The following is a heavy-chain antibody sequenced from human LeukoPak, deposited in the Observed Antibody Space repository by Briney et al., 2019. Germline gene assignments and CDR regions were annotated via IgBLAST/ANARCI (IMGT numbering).Heavy chain of an antibody. D-gene: IGHD4-17*01. V-gene: IGHV3-48*04. CDR1: GFTFSSYS. CDR2: ISSSSSTI. Sequence: GGSLRLSCAASGFTFSSYSMNWVRQAPGKGLEWVSYISSSSSTIYYADSVKGRFTISRDNAKNSLYLQMNSLRAEDTAVYYCARDHSSYGDYAPGPDYWGQGTLVTVSS. J-gene: IGHJ4*02. CDR3: ARDHSSYGDYAPGPDY.